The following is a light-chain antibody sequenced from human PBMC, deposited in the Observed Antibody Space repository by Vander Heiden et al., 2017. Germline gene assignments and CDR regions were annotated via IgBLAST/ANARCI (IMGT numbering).Light chain of an antibody. J-gene: IGKJ2*01. Sequence: DIVLPPSPHSLAVSLGERATINCKSSQSVLYSSNNKNYLAWYQQKPGQPPKLLIYWASTRESGVPDRFSGSGSGTDFTLTISSLQAEDVAVYYCQQYYSTPYTFGQGTKLEIK. CDR2: WAS. CDR3: QQYYSTPYT. V-gene: IGKV4-1*01. CDR1: QSVLYSSNNKNY.